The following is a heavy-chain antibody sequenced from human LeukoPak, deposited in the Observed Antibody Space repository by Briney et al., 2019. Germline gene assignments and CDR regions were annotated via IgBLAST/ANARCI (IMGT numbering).Heavy chain of an antibody. CDR1: GFTVSSNY. V-gene: IGHV3-53*04. CDR2: IYSGDST. J-gene: IGHJ5*02. CDR3: ARGYSSGWYNWFDP. Sequence: GGSLRLSCAASGFTVSSNYMSWVRQAPGKGLEWVSVIYSGDSTYYADSVKGRFTISRHNSKNTLYLQMNSLRAEDTAVYYCARGYSSGWYNWFDPWGQGTLVTVSS. D-gene: IGHD6-19*01.